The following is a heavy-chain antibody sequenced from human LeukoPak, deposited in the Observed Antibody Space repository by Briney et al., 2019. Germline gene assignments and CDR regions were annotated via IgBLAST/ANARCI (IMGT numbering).Heavy chain of an antibody. V-gene: IGHV1-2*02. CDR1: GYTFTGYY. CDR3: ARSSSVTIPGYYFDY. CDR2: INPNSGGT. J-gene: IGHJ4*02. D-gene: IGHD2-21*01. Sequence: GASVKVSCKASGYTFTGYYTHWVRQAPGQGLEWMGWINPNSGGTNYAQKLQGRVTMTTDTSTSTAYMELRSLRSDDTAVYYCARSSSVTIPGYYFDYWGQGTLVTVSS.